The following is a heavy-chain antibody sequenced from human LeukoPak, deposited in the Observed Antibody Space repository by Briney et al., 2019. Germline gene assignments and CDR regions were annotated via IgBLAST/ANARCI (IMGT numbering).Heavy chain of an antibody. Sequence: GASVKVSCKASGYSFTDYYIHWVRQAPGQGLEWMGWINPNSGGTNYAQKFQGRVTMTRDTSISTAYMELSRLRSDDTAVYYCARDGHILTGFQHYYYYYMDVWGKGTTVTVSS. D-gene: IGHD3-9*01. CDR3: ARDGHILTGFQHYYYYYMDV. CDR1: GYSFTDYY. J-gene: IGHJ6*03. CDR2: INPNSGGT. V-gene: IGHV1-2*02.